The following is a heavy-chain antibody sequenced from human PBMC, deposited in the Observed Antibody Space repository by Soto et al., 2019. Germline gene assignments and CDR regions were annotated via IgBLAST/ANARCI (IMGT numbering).Heavy chain of an antibody. J-gene: IGHJ6*02. Sequence: SSVKVSCKASGYPFSNYGISWVRQGPGQGLEWMGWISGYNGNTHYEEKVQDRIKMTTDTSTSTTYLELRSLRSDDTAVYFCARDHGFGWGYSYAFAMDVWGQGTTVTVSS. V-gene: IGHV1-18*01. D-gene: IGHD5-18*01. CDR1: GYPFSNYG. CDR2: ISGYNGNT. CDR3: ARDHGFGWGYSYAFAMDV.